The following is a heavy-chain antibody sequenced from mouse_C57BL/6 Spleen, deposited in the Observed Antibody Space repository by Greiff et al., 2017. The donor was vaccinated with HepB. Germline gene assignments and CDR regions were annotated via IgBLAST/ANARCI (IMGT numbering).Heavy chain of an antibody. CDR2: INPNNGGT. D-gene: IGHD1-1*01. V-gene: IGHV1-18*01. Sequence: EVKLQESGPELVKPGASVKIPCKASGYTFTDYNMDWVKQSHGKSLEWIGDINPNNGGTIYNQKFKGKATLTVDKSSSTAYMELRSLTSEDTAVYYCARWGTTVVANAMDYWGQGTSVTVSS. CDR1: GYTFTDYN. CDR3: ARWGTTVVANAMDY. J-gene: IGHJ4*01.